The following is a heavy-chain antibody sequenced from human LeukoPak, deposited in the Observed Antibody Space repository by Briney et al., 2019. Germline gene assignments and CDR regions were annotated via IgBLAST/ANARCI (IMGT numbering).Heavy chain of an antibody. D-gene: IGHD6-19*01. J-gene: IGHJ6*02. CDR2: ISRSSSYI. Sequence: GGSLRLSCAASGFTLSSYSMNWVRQAPGKGLEWVSSISRSSSYIYYADSVKGRFTISRDNAKNSPYLQMNSLRAEDTAVYYCAKDRDSSGWYGRWLGSYYYYGMDVWGQGTTVTVSS. CDR1: GFTLSSYS. CDR3: AKDRDSSGWYGRWLGSYYYYGMDV. V-gene: IGHV3-21*01.